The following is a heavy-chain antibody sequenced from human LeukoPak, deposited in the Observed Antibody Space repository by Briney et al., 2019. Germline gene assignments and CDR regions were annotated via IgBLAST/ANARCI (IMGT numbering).Heavy chain of an antibody. CDR1: GGSISGYY. CDR2: IYTSGST. Sequence: SETLSLTCTVSGGSISGYYWSWIRQPPGKGLEWIGYIYTSGSTNYNPSPKSRVTISVDTSKNQFSLKLSSVTAADTAVYYCARQPTGTTGYYYYYYMDVWGKGTTVTVFS. CDR3: ARQPTGTTGYYYYYYMDV. J-gene: IGHJ6*03. V-gene: IGHV4-4*09. D-gene: IGHD1-7*01.